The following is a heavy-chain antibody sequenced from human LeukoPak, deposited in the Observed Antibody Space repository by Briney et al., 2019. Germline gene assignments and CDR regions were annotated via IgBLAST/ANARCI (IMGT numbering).Heavy chain of an antibody. D-gene: IGHD3-22*01. Sequence: PSETLSLTCTVSGGSISSYYWSWIRQPAGQGLEWIGRIYTSGSTNYNPSLKSRVTMSVDTSKNQFSLKLSSVTAADTAVYYCAREPVPYYYDSSGYLSWGQGTLVTVSS. V-gene: IGHV4-4*07. CDR1: GGSISSYY. CDR3: AREPVPYYYDSSGYLS. CDR2: IYTSGST. J-gene: IGHJ4*02.